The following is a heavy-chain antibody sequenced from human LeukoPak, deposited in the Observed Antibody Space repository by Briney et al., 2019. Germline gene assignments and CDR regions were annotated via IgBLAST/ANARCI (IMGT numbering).Heavy chain of an antibody. CDR1: GFTFGDYA. J-gene: IGHJ4*02. V-gene: IGHV3-66*01. CDR3: ARDLAAAGLY. Sequence: GGSLRLSCTASGFTFGDYAMSWVRQAPGKGLEWVSVIYSGGSTYYADSVKGRFTISRDNSKNTLYLQMNSLRAEDTAVYYCARDLAAAGLYWGQGTLVTVSS. D-gene: IGHD6-13*01. CDR2: IYSGGST.